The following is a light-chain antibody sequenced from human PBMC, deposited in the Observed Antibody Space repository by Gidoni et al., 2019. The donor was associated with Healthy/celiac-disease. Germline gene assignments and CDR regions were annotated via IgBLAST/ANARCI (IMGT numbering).Light chain of an antibody. Sequence: QSVLTQPPSVSGAPGQRVPISCTGSSSNIGAGYDVHWYQQLPGTAPKLLIYGNSNRPSGVPDRFSGSKSGTSASLAITGLQAEDDADYYCQSYDSSLSLVVFGGGTKLTVL. CDR1: SSNIGAGYD. J-gene: IGLJ2*01. CDR2: GNS. V-gene: IGLV1-40*01. CDR3: QSYDSSLSLVV.